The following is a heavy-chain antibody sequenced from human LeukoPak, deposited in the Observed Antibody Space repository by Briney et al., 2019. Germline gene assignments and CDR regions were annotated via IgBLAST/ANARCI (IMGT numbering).Heavy chain of an antibody. CDR3: VAYNWNYPDY. CDR1: EVTFGSYG. Sequence: GGSLRLSCAASEVTFGSYGMSWVRQAPGKGLEWVASIRDSGETTYYADSVKGRSTISRDNAKNTLFLQMNSLRAEDTAVYYCVAYNWNYPDYWGQGTLVTVSS. CDR2: IRDSGETT. D-gene: IGHD1-20*01. J-gene: IGHJ4*02. V-gene: IGHV3-23*01.